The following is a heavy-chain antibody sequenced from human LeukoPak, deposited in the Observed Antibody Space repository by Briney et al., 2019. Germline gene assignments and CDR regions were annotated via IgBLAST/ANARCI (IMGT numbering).Heavy chain of an antibody. CDR3: ARAPGAYSSSWYLYFDY. CDR2: ISSSSSYI. CDR1: GVTFSSYS. Sequence: GGSLRLSCAASGVTFSSYSMNWVRQAPGKGLDWVSSISSSSSYIYYADSVKGRFTISRDNAKNSLYLQMNSLRAEDTAVYYCARAPGAYSSSWYLYFDYWGQGTLVTVSS. J-gene: IGHJ4*02. D-gene: IGHD6-13*01. V-gene: IGHV3-21*01.